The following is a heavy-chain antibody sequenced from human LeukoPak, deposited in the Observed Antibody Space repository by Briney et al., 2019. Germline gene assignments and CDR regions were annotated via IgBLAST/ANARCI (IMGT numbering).Heavy chain of an antibody. D-gene: IGHD3-10*01. CDR3: ARDRPGDGYFDY. CDR2: IYSGGNT. Sequence: GGSLRLSCAASGFTVSSNDMTWVRQTPGKGLEWVSIIYSGGNTYYADSVKCRFTISRDNSKNTLYLQMNSLRVEDTAVFYCARDRPGDGYFDYWGQGTLVTVSS. J-gene: IGHJ4*02. CDR1: GFTVSSND. V-gene: IGHV3-66*01.